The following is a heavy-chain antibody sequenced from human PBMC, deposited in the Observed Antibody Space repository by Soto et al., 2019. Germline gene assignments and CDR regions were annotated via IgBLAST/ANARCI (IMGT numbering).Heavy chain of an antibody. CDR3: AREPDDFWSGYDTSRFDP. D-gene: IGHD3-3*01. CDR2: TYYRSKWYN. Sequence: KQSQTLSLTCAISGDSVSSNSAAWNWIRQSPSRGLEWLGRTYYRSKWYNDYAVSVKSRITINPDTSKNQFSLQLNSVTPEDTAVYYCAREPDDFWSGYDTSRFDPWGQGTLVTVSS. CDR1: GDSVSSNSAA. J-gene: IGHJ5*02. V-gene: IGHV6-1*01.